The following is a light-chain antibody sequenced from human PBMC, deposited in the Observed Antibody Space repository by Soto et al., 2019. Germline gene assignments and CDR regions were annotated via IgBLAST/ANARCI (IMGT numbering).Light chain of an antibody. CDR2: DVD. CDR3: CSYAGSPWV. J-gene: IGLJ1*01. Sequence: SVLTQPRSVSGSPGQSVTISCTGSSSDVGGYNFVSWYLQYPGKAPKLLIYDVDKRPSGVPHRFSGSRSGNTASLTISGLQAEDEADYFCCSYAGSPWVFGTGTKVTV. CDR1: SSDVGGYNF. V-gene: IGLV2-11*01.